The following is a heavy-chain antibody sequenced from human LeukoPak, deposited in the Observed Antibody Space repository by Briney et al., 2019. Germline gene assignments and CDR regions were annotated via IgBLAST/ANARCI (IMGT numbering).Heavy chain of an antibody. V-gene: IGHV4-34*01. CDR2: INQSGST. CDR3: ARGHGRVAAGRGGIITGAIYFDF. D-gene: IGHD3-10*01. J-gene: IGHJ4*02. CDR1: GGSFSGYY. Sequence: SETLSLTCGVSGGSFSGYYWSWIRKSPGRGLEWIGEINQSGSTNYNPSLESRVTASVDTPENQFSLILRSVTAADTAVYFCARGHGRVAAGRGGIITGAIYFDFWGQGSLVTVSS.